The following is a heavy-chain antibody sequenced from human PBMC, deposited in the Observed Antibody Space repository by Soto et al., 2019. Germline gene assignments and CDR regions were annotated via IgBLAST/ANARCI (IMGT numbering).Heavy chain of an antibody. Sequence: EVQLVESGGGLVKPGGSLRLSCVASGFTLSSNAMTWVRQAPGKGLEWVSSISSSSSYIYYADSVKGRFTITRDNVKNSLNLQMNSLRAEDTAVYYCARLGSYGYGLIDYWGQGTPVTVS. CDR1: GFTLSSNA. V-gene: IGHV3-21*01. CDR2: ISSSSSYI. J-gene: IGHJ4*02. D-gene: IGHD5-18*01. CDR3: ARLGSYGYGLIDY.